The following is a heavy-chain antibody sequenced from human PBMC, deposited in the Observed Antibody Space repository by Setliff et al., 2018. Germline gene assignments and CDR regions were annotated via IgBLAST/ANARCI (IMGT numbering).Heavy chain of an antibody. V-gene: IGHV4-34*01. Sequence: PSETLSLTCAVYGGSFSGYYWSWIRQPPGKGLEWIGEINHSGSTNDNPSLKSRVTISVDTSKNQFSLKLSSVTAADTAMYYCARILGYCSGGSCYVHYWGQGTLVTVSS. D-gene: IGHD2-15*01. CDR1: GGSFSGYY. CDR2: INHSGST. J-gene: IGHJ4*02. CDR3: ARILGYCSGGSCYVHY.